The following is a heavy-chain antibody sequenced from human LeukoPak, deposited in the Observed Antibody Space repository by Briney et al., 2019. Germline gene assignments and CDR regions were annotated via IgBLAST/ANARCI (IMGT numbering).Heavy chain of an antibody. CDR2: IYYSGST. V-gene: IGHV4-31*02. D-gene: IGHD2/OR15-2a*01. J-gene: IGHJ3*01. CDR1: TGSLTTGCLE. Sequence: TLSPTSSPATGSLTTGCLETAWIRQHPGKGLEWIGYIYYSGSTYYNPSLKSRVTISVDTSKNQFSLKLFSVTAADTAVYYCAGAIALSTTDAFHFWYQGTMVTVSS. CDR3: AGAIALSTTDAFHF.